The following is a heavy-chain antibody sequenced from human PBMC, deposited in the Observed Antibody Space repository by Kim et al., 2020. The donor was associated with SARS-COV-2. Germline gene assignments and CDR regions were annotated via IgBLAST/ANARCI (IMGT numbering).Heavy chain of an antibody. Sequence: GGSLRLSCAASGFTFSSYAMSWVRQAPGKGLEWVSAISGSGGSTYYADSVKARFTISRDNSKNTLYLQMNSLRAEDTAVYYCAKDPGAQLWPAPDFDYWGQGTLVTVSS. V-gene: IGHV3-23*01. CDR2: ISGSGGST. J-gene: IGHJ4*02. D-gene: IGHD5-18*01. CDR1: GFTFSSYA. CDR3: AKDPGAQLWPAPDFDY.